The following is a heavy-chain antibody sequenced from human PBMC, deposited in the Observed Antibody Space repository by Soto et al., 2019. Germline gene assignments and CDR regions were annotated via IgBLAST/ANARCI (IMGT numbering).Heavy chain of an antibody. Sequence: ASVQVSCKASGYTFTGYYMHCVRQAPGQGLAWMGWINPNSGGTNYAQKFQGRVTMTRDTSISTAYMELSRLRSDDTAVYYCASSGYSYGMGYYYYGMDVWGQGTTVTVSS. J-gene: IGHJ6*02. D-gene: IGHD5-18*01. CDR1: GYTFTGYY. V-gene: IGHV1-2*02. CDR3: ASSGYSYGMGYYYYGMDV. CDR2: INPNSGGT.